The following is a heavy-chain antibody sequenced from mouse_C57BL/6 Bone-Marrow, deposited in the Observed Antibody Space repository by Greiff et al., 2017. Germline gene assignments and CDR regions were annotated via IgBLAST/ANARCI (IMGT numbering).Heavy chain of an antibody. D-gene: IGHD4-1*01. Sequence: VQLQQPGAELVMPGASVKLSCKASGYTFTSYWMHWVKQRPGQGLEWIGEIDPSDSYTNYNQKFKGKSTLTVDKSSSTAYMQLRSLTSEDSAVYYCAREGATGTDYWGQGTTLTVSS. CDR2: IDPSDSYT. CDR1: GYTFTSYW. V-gene: IGHV1-69*01. J-gene: IGHJ2*01. CDR3: AREGATGTDY.